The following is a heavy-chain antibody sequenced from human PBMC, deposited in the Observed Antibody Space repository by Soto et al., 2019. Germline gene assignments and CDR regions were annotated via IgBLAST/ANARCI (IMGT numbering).Heavy chain of an antibody. V-gene: IGHV4-61*01. J-gene: IGHJ5*02. CDR2: IYYSGST. Sequence: QVQLQDSGPGMVKPAETLSLTCTVSGGSVSSGSYYWSWIRQPPGTGLEWIGYIYYSGSTNYTPSLKSRVTISVDTSKNQFSLKLSSVTAADPAVYYCARGVVTTNWFDPWGQGTLVTVSS. CDR3: ARGVVTTNWFDP. CDR1: GGSVSSGSYY. D-gene: IGHD2-21*02.